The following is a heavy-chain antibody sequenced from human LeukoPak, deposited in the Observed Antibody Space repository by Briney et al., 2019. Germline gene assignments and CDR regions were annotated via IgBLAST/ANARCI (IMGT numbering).Heavy chain of an antibody. D-gene: IGHD6-19*01. V-gene: IGHV4-39*01. CDR2: VYYTGNT. J-gene: IGHJ3*01. CDR1: GDSISYHNYY. Sequence: SVTLSLTCAVSGDSISYHNYYWDWIRQPPGKGLEWIGTVYYTGNTYYNPSLKSRVAISVDTSKNQFSLQLTSMTAADTAVYYCARLRAMAGHRGGFDFWGRGTMVTVSS. CDR3: ARLRAMAGHRGGFDF.